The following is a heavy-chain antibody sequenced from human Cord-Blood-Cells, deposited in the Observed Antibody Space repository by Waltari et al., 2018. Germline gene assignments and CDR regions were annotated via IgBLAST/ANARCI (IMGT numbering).Heavy chain of an antibody. D-gene: IGHD6-13*01. CDR3: ARESVAAAGPFDY. CDR2: IYYSGST. CDR1: GGSISSSSYY. J-gene: IGHJ4*02. V-gene: IGHV4-39*07. Sequence: QLQLQESGPGLVKPSETLSLTCTVSGGSISSSSYYWGWIRQPPGKGLEWIGSIYYSGSTYYNPSLKGRVTISVDTSKNQFSLKLSSVTAADTAVYYCARESVAAAGPFDYWGQGTLVTVSS.